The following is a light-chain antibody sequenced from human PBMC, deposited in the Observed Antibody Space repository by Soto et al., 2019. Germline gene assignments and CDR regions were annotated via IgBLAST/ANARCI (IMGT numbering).Light chain of an antibody. CDR3: SSYTSSSTLV. J-gene: IGLJ2*01. Sequence: SALTQPASVSGSPGQSITISCTGTSSDVGGYNYVSWYQQHPGKAPKLMIYEVSNRPSGVSNRFSGSKSGNTASLTISGLQAEDEAHYYCSSYTSSSTLVFGGGTKLTVL. CDR2: EVS. V-gene: IGLV2-14*01. CDR1: SSDVGGYNY.